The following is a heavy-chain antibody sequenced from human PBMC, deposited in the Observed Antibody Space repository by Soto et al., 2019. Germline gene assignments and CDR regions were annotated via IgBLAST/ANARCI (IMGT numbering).Heavy chain of an antibody. J-gene: IGHJ4*02. D-gene: IGHD4-17*01. V-gene: IGHV4-61*05. CDR2: IYYSGST. Sequence: SETLSLTCTVSGGSITSSSFYWGWIRQPPGKGLEWIGYIYYSGSTNYNPSLKSRVTISVDTSKNQFSLKLSSVTAADTAVYYCARRYGDCFDYWGQGTLVTVSS. CDR3: ARRYGDCFDY. CDR1: GGSITSSSFY.